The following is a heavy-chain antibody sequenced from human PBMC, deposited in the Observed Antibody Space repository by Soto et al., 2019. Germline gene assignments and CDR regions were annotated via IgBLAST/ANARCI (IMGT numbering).Heavy chain of an antibody. CDR2: VSYDGTNK. CDR1: GFIFSSYG. Sequence: QVQLVESGGGVVQPGRSLRLSCGASGFIFSSYGMHWVRQAPGKGLEGVAIVSYDGTNKYYADSVKGRFTISRDNSKNTLYLQMNSLRAEDTAVYYCAKGSTMVRGVPSSFDYWGQGTLVTVYS. D-gene: IGHD3-10*01. V-gene: IGHV3-30*18. CDR3: AKGSTMVRGVPSSFDY. J-gene: IGHJ4*02.